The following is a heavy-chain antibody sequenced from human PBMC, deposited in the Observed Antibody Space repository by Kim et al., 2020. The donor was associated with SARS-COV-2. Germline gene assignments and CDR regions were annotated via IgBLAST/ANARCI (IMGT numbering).Heavy chain of an antibody. J-gene: IGHJ2*01. V-gene: IGHV3-66*01. CDR1: GFTVSSNY. Sequence: GGSLRLSCAASGFTVSSNYMSWVRQAPGKGLEWVSVIYSGGSTYYADSAKGRFTISRDNSKNTLYLQLNSLRAEDTAVYYCARSPQSRWNGYFDLWGRGT. D-gene: IGHD1-1*01. CDR2: IYSGGST. CDR3: ARSPQSRWNGYFDL.